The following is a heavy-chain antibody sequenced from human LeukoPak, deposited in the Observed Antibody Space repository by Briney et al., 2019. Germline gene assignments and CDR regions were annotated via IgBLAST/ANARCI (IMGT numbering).Heavy chain of an antibody. D-gene: IGHD2-2*01. CDR3: ASLSRPGYCSSTSCCG. CDR1: GGSVSSGSYY. J-gene: IGHJ4*02. Sequence: SETLSLTCTVSGGSVSSGSYYWSWIRQPPGKGLEWIGYIYYSGSTNYNPSLKSRVTISVDTSKNQFSLKLSSVTAADTAVYYCASLSRPGYCSSTSCCGWGQGTLVTVSS. V-gene: IGHV4-61*01. CDR2: IYYSGST.